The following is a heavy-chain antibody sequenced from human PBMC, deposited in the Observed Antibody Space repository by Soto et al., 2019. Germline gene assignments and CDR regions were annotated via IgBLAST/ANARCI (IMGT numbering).Heavy chain of an antibody. CDR1: CGSFSGYY. V-gene: IGHV4-34*01. D-gene: IGHD3-16*02. J-gene: IGHJ4*02. CDR2: INHSGST. CDR3: ARGRAVRYDYVWGSYRAEEAYFDS. Sequence: QVQLQQWGAGLLKPSETLSLTCAVYCGSFSGYYWSWIRQPPGKVLERIGEINHSGSTNYNTSLKSRVTISVDPSKNQFSLKLRSVSAADTAVDYCARGRAVRYDYVWGSYRAEEAYFDSWGQGTLVTVAS.